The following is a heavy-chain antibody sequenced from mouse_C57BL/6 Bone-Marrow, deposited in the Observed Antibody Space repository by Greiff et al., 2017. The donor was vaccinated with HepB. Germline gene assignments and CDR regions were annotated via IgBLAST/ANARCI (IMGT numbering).Heavy chain of an antibody. CDR1: GFSLTSYG. V-gene: IGHV2-5*01. D-gene: IGHD2-2*01. CDR2: IWRGGST. Sequence: VKLMESGPGLVQPSQSLSITCTVSGFSLTSYGVHWVRQSPGKGLEWLGVIWRGGSTDYNAAFMSRLSITKDNSKSQVFFKMNSLQADDTAIYYCAKKGNGYYWYFDVWGTGTTVTVSS. J-gene: IGHJ1*03. CDR3: AKKGNGYYWYFDV.